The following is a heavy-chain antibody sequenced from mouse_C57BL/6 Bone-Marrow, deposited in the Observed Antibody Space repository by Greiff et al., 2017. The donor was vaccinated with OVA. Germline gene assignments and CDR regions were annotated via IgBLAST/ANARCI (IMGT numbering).Heavy chain of an antibody. CDR1: GYTFADYN. CDR3: ARRGYGKAWFAY. Sequence: EVKLMESGPELVKPGASVKIPCKASGYTFADYNMDWVKQSHGKSLEWIGDINPNNGGTIYNQKFKGKATLTVDKSSSTAYMEIRSLTSEDTAVYYCARRGYGKAWFAYWGQGTLVTVSA. V-gene: IGHV1-18*01. J-gene: IGHJ3*01. CDR2: INPNNGGT. D-gene: IGHD1-1*02.